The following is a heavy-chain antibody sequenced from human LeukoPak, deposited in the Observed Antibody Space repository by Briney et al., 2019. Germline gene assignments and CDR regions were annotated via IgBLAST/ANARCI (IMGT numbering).Heavy chain of an antibody. Sequence: SETLSLTCTVSGGSISSYYWSWIRQPAGKGLEWIGRIYTSGSTNYNPSLKSRVTISVDTSKNQFSLKLSSVTAADTAVYYCARWIQLWDYFDYWGQGTLVTVSS. CDR3: ARWIQLWDYFDY. J-gene: IGHJ4*02. D-gene: IGHD5-18*01. CDR2: IYTSGST. V-gene: IGHV4-4*07. CDR1: GGSISSYY.